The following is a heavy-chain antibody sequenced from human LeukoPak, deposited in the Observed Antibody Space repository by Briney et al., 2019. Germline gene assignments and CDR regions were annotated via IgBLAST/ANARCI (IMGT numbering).Heavy chain of an antibody. V-gene: IGHV1-18*01. CDR3: ARHWIRGGYSYGYGWDDQ. CDR1: GYTFTSYG. J-gene: IGHJ4*02. CDR2: ISAYNGNT. D-gene: IGHD5-18*01. Sequence: ASVKVSCKASGYTFTSYGISWVRQAPGQGLEWMGWISAYNGNTNYAQKLQGRVTMTTDTSTSTAYMELRSLGSDDTAVYYCARHWIRGGYSYGYGWDDQWGQGTLVTVSS.